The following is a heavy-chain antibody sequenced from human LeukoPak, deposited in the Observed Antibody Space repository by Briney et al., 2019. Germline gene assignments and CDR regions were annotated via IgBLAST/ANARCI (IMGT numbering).Heavy chain of an antibody. Sequence: ASVKVSCEASGYTFTSYDINWVRQATGQGLEWMGWMNPNSGNTGYAQKFQCRVTMTRNTSISTAYMELSSLRSEDTAVYYCASVLMVRGFRDYYYYMDVWGKGTTVTISS. CDR1: GYTFTSYD. CDR3: ASVLMVRGFRDYYYYMDV. CDR2: MNPNSGNT. V-gene: IGHV1-8*01. J-gene: IGHJ6*03. D-gene: IGHD3-10*01.